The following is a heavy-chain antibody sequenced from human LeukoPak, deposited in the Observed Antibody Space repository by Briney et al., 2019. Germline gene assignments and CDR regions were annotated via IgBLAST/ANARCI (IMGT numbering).Heavy chain of an antibody. CDR1: GFTFSSYW. D-gene: IGHD3-16*01. CDR2: ISSDGSST. CDR3: AEGGEFDY. V-gene: IGHV3-74*01. Sequence: GGSLRLSCAASGFTFSSYWMHWVRQAPGKGLVWVSRISSDGSSTSYADSVKGRFTISRDNAKNTLYLQMNSLRAKGTAVYYCAEGGEFDYWGQGTLVTVSS. J-gene: IGHJ4*02.